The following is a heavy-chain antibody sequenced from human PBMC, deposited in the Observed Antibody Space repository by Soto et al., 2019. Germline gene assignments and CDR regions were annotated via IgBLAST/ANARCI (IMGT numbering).Heavy chain of an antibody. CDR1: GYTYTSYD. Sequence: GASVQVSCKACGYTYTSYDINWVRQATRQGLEWMGWMNPNSGNTGYAQKFQGRVTMTRNTSISTAYMELSSLRSEDTAVYYCARVASGGSSSPYYYYYYGMDVWGQGTTVTVSS. D-gene: IGHD2-15*01. CDR3: ARVASGGSSSPYYYYYYGMDV. V-gene: IGHV1-8*01. CDR2: MNPNSGNT. J-gene: IGHJ6*02.